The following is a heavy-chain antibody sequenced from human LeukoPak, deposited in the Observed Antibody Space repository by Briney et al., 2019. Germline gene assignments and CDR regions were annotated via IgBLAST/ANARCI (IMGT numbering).Heavy chain of an antibody. CDR3: ARDNSGFDP. CDR1: GFTLKNYW. Sequence: GGSLRLSCAVSGFTLKNYWMTWGRQPPGKGLEWVAKISHDGSARYYGNSGKGRFTISRDDDKNPLFLQMNSLRVDDTALYYCARDNSGFDPWGQGTLVTVSS. V-gene: IGHV3-7*01. CDR2: ISHDGSAR. D-gene: IGHD5-12*01. J-gene: IGHJ5*02.